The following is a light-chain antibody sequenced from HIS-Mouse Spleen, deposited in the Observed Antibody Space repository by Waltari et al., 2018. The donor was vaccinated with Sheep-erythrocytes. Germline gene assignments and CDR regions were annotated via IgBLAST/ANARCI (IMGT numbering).Light chain of an antibody. CDR3: QQLNSYPHT. V-gene: IGKV1-9*01. J-gene: IGKJ2*01. CDR1: QGISSY. CDR2: AAS. Sequence: DIQLTQSPSFLSASVGDRVTITCRASQGISSYLAWYQQKPGKAPKLRIYAASTLQSGVPSRFSGSGSWTEFTLTISSLQPEDFATYYCQQLNSYPHTFGHGTKLEIK.